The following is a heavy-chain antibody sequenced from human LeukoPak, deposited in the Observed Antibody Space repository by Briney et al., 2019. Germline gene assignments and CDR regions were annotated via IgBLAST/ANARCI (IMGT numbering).Heavy chain of an antibody. Sequence: SGPTLVKPTQTLTLTCTFSGFSLSTSGVGVGWIRQPPGKALEWLALIYWDDDKRYSPSLMSRLTITKDTSKNQVVLTMTNMDPVDTATYDCAHGDIVPDAFDFWRQGTMVTVSS. D-gene: IGHD5-12*01. CDR1: GFSLSTSGVG. CDR2: IYWDDDK. J-gene: IGHJ3*01. CDR3: AHGDIVPDAFDF. V-gene: IGHV2-5*02.